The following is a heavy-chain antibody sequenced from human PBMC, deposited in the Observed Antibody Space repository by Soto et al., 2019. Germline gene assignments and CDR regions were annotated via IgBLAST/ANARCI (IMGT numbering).Heavy chain of an antibody. J-gene: IGHJ4*02. CDR2: IIPILGIA. CDR1: GGTFSSYT. V-gene: IGHV1-69*08. Sequence: QVQLVQSGAEVKKPGSSVNVSCKASGGTFSSYTISWVRQAPGQGLEWMGRIIPILGIANYAQKFQGRVTITADKSTRTAYVELSSLRSEDTAVYYCAGDWSGGSCPMPFFDYGGQGTLVTVSS. D-gene: IGHD2-15*01. CDR3: AGDWSGGSCPMPFFDY.